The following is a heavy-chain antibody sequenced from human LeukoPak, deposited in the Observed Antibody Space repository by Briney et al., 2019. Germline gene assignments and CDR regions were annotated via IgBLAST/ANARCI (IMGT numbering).Heavy chain of an antibody. CDR1: GGSISSYY. D-gene: IGHD3-22*01. J-gene: IGHJ3*02. CDR3: AGYDRGYAFDI. Sequence: PSETLSLTCTVSGGSISSYYWSWIRQPPGKGLEWIGYIYYSGSTNYNPSLKSRVTISVDTSKNQFSLKLSSVTAADTAVYYCAGYDRGYAFDIWGQETIVTVSS. V-gene: IGHV4-59*01. CDR2: IYYSGST.